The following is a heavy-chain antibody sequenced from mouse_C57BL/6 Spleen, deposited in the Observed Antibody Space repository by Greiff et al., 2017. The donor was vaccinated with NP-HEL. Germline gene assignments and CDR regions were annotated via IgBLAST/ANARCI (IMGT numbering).Heavy chain of an antibody. D-gene: IGHD4-1*01. CDR2: IRLKSDNYAT. CDR3: TRNWDYAMDY. Sequence: EVQGVESGGGLVQPGGSMKLSCVASGFTFSNYWMNWVRQSPEKGLEWVAQIRLKSDNYATHYAESVKGRFTISRDDSKSSVYLQMNNLRAEDTGIYYCTRNWDYAMDYWGQGTSVTVSS. CDR1: GFTFSNYW. J-gene: IGHJ4*01. V-gene: IGHV6-3*01.